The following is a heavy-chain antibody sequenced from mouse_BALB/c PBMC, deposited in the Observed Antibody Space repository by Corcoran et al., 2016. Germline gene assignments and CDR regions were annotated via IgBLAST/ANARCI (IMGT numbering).Heavy chain of an antibody. CDR2: ILPGSGST. D-gene: IGHD2-3*01. CDR3: ARYGDGYYDYAMDY. CDR1: GYTFSSYW. J-gene: IGHJ4*01. V-gene: IGHV1-9*01. Sequence: QVQLQQSGAELMKPGASVKISCKATGYTFSSYWIEWVKQRPGHGLEWIGEILPGSGSTNYNEKFKGKATFTADTSSNTAYMQLSSLTSEDSAVYYCARYGDGYYDYAMDYWGQGTSVTVSS.